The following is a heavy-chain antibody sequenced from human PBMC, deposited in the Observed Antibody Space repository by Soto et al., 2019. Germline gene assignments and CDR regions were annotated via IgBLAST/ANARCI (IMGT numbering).Heavy chain of an antibody. V-gene: IGHV4-30-4*01. J-gene: IGHJ5*02. D-gene: IGHD3-10*01. CDR2: ISYIGTT. CDR3: ARGSTYYGFVT. Sequence: QVQLQESGPRLVKPSQTLSLTCTVSGDSIGSGDYYWTWIRQPPGKGLEWLGYISYIGTTFYNPSLERLVNISVDTSKNQFSLRVTSVTAADTAVYYFARGSTYYGFVTWGQGTLITVSS. CDR1: GDSIGSGDYY.